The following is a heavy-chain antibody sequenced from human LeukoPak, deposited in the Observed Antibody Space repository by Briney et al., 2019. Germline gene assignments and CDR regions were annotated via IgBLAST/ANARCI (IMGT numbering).Heavy chain of an antibody. D-gene: IGHD1-14*01. CDR3: ARGGTPDY. V-gene: IGHV4-31*03. CDR1: GGSISSGKYY. J-gene: IGHJ4*02. Sequence: SETLSLTCTVSGGSISSGKYYWSWIRQHPGKGLEWIGYIYYSGSTYYSPSLKSRVTISIDMSKNQFSLKLSSVTAADTAVYYCARGGTPDYWGQGTLVTVSS. CDR2: IYYSGST.